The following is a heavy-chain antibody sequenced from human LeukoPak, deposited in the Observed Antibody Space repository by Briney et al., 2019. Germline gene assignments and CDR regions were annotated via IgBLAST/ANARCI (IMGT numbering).Heavy chain of an antibody. Sequence: SETLSLTCAVYGGSFSGYYWSWIRQPPGKGLEWIGEINHSGSTNYNPSLKSRVTISVDTSKNQFSLKLSSVTAADTAVYYCARGVDIVGVVARGLNWFDPWGQGTVVTVSS. CDR1: GGSFSGYY. J-gene: IGHJ5*02. V-gene: IGHV4-34*01. D-gene: IGHD2-15*01. CDR3: ARGVDIVGVVARGLNWFDP. CDR2: INHSGST.